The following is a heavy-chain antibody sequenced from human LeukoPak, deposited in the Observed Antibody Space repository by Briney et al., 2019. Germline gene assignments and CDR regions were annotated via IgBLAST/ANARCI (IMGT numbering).Heavy chain of an antibody. CDR3: AEDGIRDFDWLLSTHPYYYYYGMDV. CDR2: INPNSCGT. J-gene: IGHJ6*02. Sequence: ASLKFSYQSSVYTFTNYYRHWVRQAPGPGLEWLPRINPNSCGTHHAQKFQGRVTMTRDTSISTAYMELSRLRSDDTVFFFQAEDGIRDFDWLLSTHPYYYYYGMDVWGQGTTVTVSS. V-gene: IGHV1-2*05. CDR1: VYTFTNYY. D-gene: IGHD3-9*01.